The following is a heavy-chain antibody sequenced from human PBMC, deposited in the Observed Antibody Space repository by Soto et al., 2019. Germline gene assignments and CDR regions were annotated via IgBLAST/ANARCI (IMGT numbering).Heavy chain of an antibody. CDR3: ALTLVVVAATDI. CDR1: GFTFGSYA. Sequence: EVQLLESGGGLVQPGGSLRLSCAASGFTFGSYAMSWVRQAPGKGLEWVSAISGSGGSTYYADSVKGRFTISRDNSKNTLYLQMNSLRAEDTAVYYCALTLVVVAATDIWGQGTMVTVSS. D-gene: IGHD2-15*01. V-gene: IGHV3-23*01. J-gene: IGHJ3*02. CDR2: ISGSGGST.